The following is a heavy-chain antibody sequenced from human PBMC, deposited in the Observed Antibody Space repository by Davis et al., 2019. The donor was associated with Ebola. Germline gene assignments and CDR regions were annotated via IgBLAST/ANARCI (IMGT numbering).Heavy chain of an antibody. Sequence: SVKVSCKASGGTFSSYAITWVRQAPGQGLEWMGRIIPILGIANYAQKFQGRVTITADKSTSTAYMQLSSLRSEDTAVYYCAGGGAAAGLSDYWGQGTLVTVSS. CDR2: IIPILGIA. J-gene: IGHJ4*02. CDR3: AGGGAAAGLSDY. V-gene: IGHV1-69*04. CDR1: GGTFSSYA. D-gene: IGHD6-13*01.